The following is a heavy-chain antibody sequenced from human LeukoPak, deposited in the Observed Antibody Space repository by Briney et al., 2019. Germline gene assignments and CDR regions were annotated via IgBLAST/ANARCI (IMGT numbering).Heavy chain of an antibody. CDR1: GFTFSSYG. V-gene: IGHV3-30*02. D-gene: IGHD6-13*01. CDR2: IWYDGSNK. CDR3: AKDSGYSSSWYNWFDP. J-gene: IGHJ5*02. Sequence: GGSLRLSCAASGFTFSSYGMHWVRQAPGKGLEWVAVIWYDGSNKYYADSVKGRFTISRDNSKNTLYLQMNSLRAEDTALYYCAKDSGYSSSWYNWFDPWGQGTLVTVSS.